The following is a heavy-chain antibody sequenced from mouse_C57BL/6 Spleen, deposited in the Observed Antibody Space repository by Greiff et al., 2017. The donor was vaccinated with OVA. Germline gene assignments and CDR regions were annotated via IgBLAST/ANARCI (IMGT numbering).Heavy chain of an antibody. CDR2: IDPSDSET. CDR1: GYTFTSYW. D-gene: IGHD4-1*01. CDR3: AREEGLGRRYFDV. V-gene: IGHV1-52*01. J-gene: IGHJ1*03. Sequence: QVQLQQPGAELVRPGSSVKLSCKASGYTFTSYWMHWVKQRPIQGLEWIGNIDPSDSETHYNQKFKDKATLTVDKSSSTAYMQLSSLTSEDSAVYYCAREEGLGRRYFDVWGTGTTVTVSS.